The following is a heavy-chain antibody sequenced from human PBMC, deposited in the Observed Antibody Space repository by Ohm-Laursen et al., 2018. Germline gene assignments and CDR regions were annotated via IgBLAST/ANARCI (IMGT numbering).Heavy chain of an antibody. J-gene: IGHJ5*02. CDR3: AKARGVDVPADSRWFDP. CDR1: GFTFSSYV. CDR2: ISVNGGST. Sequence: SLRLSCAAFGFTFSSYVMSWVRQAPGKGLEWVSTISVNGGSTYYADSVKGRFTISRDNSKNTLYLQMSSLRAEDTAVYYCAKARGVDVPADSRWFDPWGQGTLVTVSS. V-gene: IGHV3-23*01. D-gene: IGHD2-2*01.